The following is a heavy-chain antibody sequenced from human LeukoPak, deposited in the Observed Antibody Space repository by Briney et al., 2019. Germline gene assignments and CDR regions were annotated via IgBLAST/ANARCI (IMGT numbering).Heavy chain of an antibody. Sequence: GESLQISCKGSGSSFTSYWIGWVRQLPGKGVEWMGIIYPGDSDTRYSPSFQGQVTISADKSISTAYLQWSSLKASDTAMYYCASPIRNDAFDIWGQGTMVTVSS. CDR2: IYPGDSDT. CDR1: GSSFTSYW. V-gene: IGHV5-51*01. D-gene: IGHD2-2*02. J-gene: IGHJ3*02. CDR3: ASPIRNDAFDI.